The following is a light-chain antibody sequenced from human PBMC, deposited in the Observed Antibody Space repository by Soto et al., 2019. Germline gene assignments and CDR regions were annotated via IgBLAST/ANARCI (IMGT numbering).Light chain of an antibody. CDR1: QSVSSSY. Sequence: DIVLTQSPGTLSLSPGGRATLPSRASQSVSSSYLSWYQQKPGLAPRLLIYDASTRATGIPARFSGSGSGTEFTLTISSLQSEDFAVYYCQQYNTWPWTFGQGTKVDIK. J-gene: IGKJ1*01. CDR2: DAS. CDR3: QQYNTWPWT. V-gene: IGKV3-15*01.